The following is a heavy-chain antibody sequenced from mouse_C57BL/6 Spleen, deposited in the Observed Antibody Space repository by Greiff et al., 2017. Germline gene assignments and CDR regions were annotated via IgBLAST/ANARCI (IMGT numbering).Heavy chain of an antibody. CDR2: FYPGSGSI. V-gene: IGHV1-62-2*01. CDR1: GYTFTEYT. J-gene: IGHJ2*01. CDR3: ARHGYDYLYFDY. Sequence: QVHVKQSGAELVKPGASVKLSCKASGYTFTEYTIHWVKQRSGQGLEWIGWFYPGSGSIKYNEKFKDKATVTADKSSSTVYMELSRLTSEDSAVYFCARHGYDYLYFDYWGQGTTLTVSS. D-gene: IGHD2-4*01.